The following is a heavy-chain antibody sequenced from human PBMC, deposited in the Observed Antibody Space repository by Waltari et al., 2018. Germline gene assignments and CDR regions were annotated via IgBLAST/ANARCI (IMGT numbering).Heavy chain of an antibody. D-gene: IGHD3-9*01. CDR3: ARELRGDNDL. CDR1: GFTFSRSW. V-gene: IGHV3-74*01. CDR2: INPDGMAR. Sequence: EVQVVESGGGLAQPGGSLRLSCAASGFTFSRSWMHWVRQAPGKGLVWVSLINPDGMARDYADSVEGRVTISRDNAQNTLYLQLNNLRVDDTAIYYCARELRGDNDLWGQGTMVTVSS. J-gene: IGHJ3*01.